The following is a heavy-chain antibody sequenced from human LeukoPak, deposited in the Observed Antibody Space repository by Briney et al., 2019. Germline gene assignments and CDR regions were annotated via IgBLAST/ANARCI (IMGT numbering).Heavy chain of an antibody. CDR3: ARGGVVAAISPPLGLNY. CDR1: GFTFSSYG. D-gene: IGHD2-15*01. Sequence: GGSLRLSCAASGFTFSSYGMHWVRQAPGKGLEWVAFIRYDGSNKYYADSVKGRFTISRDNSKNTLYLQMNSLRAEDTAVYYCARGGVVAAISPPLGLNYWGQGTLVTVSS. V-gene: IGHV3-30*02. J-gene: IGHJ4*02. CDR2: IRYDGSNK.